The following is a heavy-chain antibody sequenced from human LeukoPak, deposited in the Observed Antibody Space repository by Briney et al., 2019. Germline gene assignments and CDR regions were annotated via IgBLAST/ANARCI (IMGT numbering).Heavy chain of an antibody. V-gene: IGHV3-23*01. CDR1: GFSFSSYA. D-gene: IGHD1-26*01. J-gene: IGHJ4*02. CDR2: ISGSGGTT. Sequence: GGSLRLSCAASGFSFSSYAMSWVRQAQGKGLEWVSAISGSGGTTYYADSVKGRFTISRDNSKNTLYLQMNSLRVEDTAVYYCAKVGATLYYFDYWGQGSLVTVSS. CDR3: AKVGATLYYFDY.